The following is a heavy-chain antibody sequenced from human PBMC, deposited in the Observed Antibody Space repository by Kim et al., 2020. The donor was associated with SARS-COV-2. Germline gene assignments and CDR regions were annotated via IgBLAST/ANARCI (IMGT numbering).Heavy chain of an antibody. D-gene: IGHD1-26*01. Sequence: SETLSLTCAVYGGSFSGYYWSWIRQPPGKGLEWIGEINHSGSTNYNPSLKSRVTISVDTSKNQFSLKLSSVTAADTAVYYCARLSPWVGAVDYWGQGTLV. J-gene: IGHJ4*02. CDR1: GGSFSGYY. V-gene: IGHV4-34*01. CDR3: ARLSPWVGAVDY. CDR2: INHSGST.